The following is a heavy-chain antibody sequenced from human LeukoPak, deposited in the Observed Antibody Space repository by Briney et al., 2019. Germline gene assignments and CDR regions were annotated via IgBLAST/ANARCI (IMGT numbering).Heavy chain of an antibody. CDR1: GFTFSSYS. V-gene: IGHV3-21*01. Sequence: KAGGSLRLSCAASGFTFSSYSMNWVRQAPGKGLEWVSSISSSSSYIYYADSVKGRFTISRDNAKNSLYLQMNSLRAEDTAVYHCAREHLYAFDIWGQGTMVTASS. CDR2: ISSSSSYI. CDR3: AREHLYAFDI. D-gene: IGHD2-8*01. J-gene: IGHJ3*02.